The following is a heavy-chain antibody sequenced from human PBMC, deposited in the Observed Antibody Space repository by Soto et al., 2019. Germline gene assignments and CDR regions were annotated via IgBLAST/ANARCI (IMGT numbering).Heavy chain of an antibody. CDR1: GFTFSSYW. V-gene: IGHV3-74*01. CDR2: INRDGSST. Sequence: GGSLRLSCAASGFTFSSYWMHWVRQAPGKGLVWVSRINRDGSSTSYADSVKGRFTISRDNAKNTLYLQMNSLRAEDTAVYYCARGLPGVLHYYYSGMDVWGQGTTVTVSS. J-gene: IGHJ6*02. D-gene: IGHD7-27*01. CDR3: ARGLPGVLHYYYSGMDV.